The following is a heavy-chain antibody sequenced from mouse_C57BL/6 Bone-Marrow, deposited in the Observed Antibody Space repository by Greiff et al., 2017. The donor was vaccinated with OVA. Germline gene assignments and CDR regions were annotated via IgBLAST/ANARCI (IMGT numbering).Heavy chain of an antibody. CDR2: IDPNSGGT. CDR3: ASNFDY. Sequence: VQLHQPGAELVKPGASVKLSCKASGYTFTSYWMHWVKQRPGRGLEWIGRIDPNSGGTKYNEKFKSKATLTVDKPFSKASMQISSLTSEDSSVSYCASNFDYWGQGTTLTVSS. J-gene: IGHJ2*01. V-gene: IGHV1-72*01. CDR1: GYTFTSYW.